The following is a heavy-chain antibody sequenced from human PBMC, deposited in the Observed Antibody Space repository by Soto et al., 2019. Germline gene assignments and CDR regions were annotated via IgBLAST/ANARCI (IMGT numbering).Heavy chain of an antibody. CDR3: ARWGTTGGLDV. D-gene: IGHD3-16*01. J-gene: IGHJ1*01. V-gene: IGHV3-30*19. CDR2: TSYDGSDK. CDR1: GFTFRSYV. Sequence: QVQLVESGVGVVQPGTSLRVSCVGSGFTFRSYVIHWVRQAPGKGLEWVALTSYDGSDKYYDDSVRGRFTISRDNSRNTVDLQMDSLGLEDTALYYCARWGTTGGLDVWGQGTLVSVSS.